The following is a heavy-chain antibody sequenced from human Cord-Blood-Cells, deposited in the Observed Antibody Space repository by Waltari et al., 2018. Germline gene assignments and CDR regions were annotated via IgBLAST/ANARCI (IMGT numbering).Heavy chain of an antibody. CDR3: ARDRPEYYGSGSYFDY. D-gene: IGHD3-10*01. V-gene: IGHV1-69*01. CDR2: IIPIFGTA. J-gene: IGHJ4*02. Sequence: QVQLVQSGAAVKKPGSSVKVSCKASGGTFSSYAISWVRHAPGQGLEWMGGIIPIFGTANYAQKFQGRVTITADESTSTAYMELSSLRSEDTAVYYCARDRPEYYGSGSYFDYWGQGTLVTVSS. CDR1: GGTFSSYA.